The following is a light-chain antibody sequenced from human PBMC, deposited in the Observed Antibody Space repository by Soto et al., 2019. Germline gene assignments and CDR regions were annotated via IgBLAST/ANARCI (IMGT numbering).Light chain of an antibody. J-gene: IGKJ4*01. CDR3: QQYGSAPLT. V-gene: IGKV3-20*01. CDR2: GAS. Sequence: EIVLTQSPCTLSLSAGERATLSCRASQTITSSQLAWYQQRPGQAPRLLTYGASSRATGIPDRFSGSGSGTDFTLTISRLESEDFAVYYCQQYGSAPLTFGGGTKVEIK. CDR1: QTITSSQ.